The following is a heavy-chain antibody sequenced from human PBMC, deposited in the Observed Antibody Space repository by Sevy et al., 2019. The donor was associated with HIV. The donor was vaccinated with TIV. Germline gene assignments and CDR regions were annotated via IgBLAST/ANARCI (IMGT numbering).Heavy chain of an antibody. CDR1: GGTFSSYI. V-gene: IGHV1-69*13. J-gene: IGHJ4*02. Sequence: ASVKVTGKASGGTFSSYIVSWVRQAPGQGLEWMGGITPVLGTTNYAHKCQGRVTITADESTSTVYMEMSRLKSEDTAVYYCARWSISIDYWGQGTLVTVSS. CDR2: ITPVLGTT. CDR3: ARWSISIDY.